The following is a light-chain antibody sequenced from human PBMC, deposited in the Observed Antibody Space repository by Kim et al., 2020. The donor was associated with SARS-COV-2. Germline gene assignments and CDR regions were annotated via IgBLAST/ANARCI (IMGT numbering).Light chain of an antibody. CDR3: QNYNRWPPHT. Sequence: EIVMTQSPATLSVSPGERATLSCRASQSVSSNLAWYQQKPGQAPRLLIYGASTRATGIPARFSGSGSGTEFTLAISSLQSEDFAVYFCQNYNRWPPHTFGQGTKLEIK. CDR2: GAS. CDR1: QSVSSN. V-gene: IGKV3-15*01. J-gene: IGKJ2*01.